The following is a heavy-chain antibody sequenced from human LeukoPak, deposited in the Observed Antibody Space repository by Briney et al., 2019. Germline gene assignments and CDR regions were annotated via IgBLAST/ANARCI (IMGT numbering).Heavy chain of an antibody. D-gene: IGHD6-19*01. Sequence: GGSLRLSCAASGFTFATYAMSWVRQAPGKGLEWVSGISGGGSSTYYADSVKGRFTISRDNSQNTLYLQMNSLRVEDTALYYCAKPSWTSNGYRYYFDYWGQRTQVTVSS. CDR2: ISGGGSST. CDR3: AKPSWTSNGYRYYFDY. V-gene: IGHV3-23*01. CDR1: GFTFATYA. J-gene: IGHJ4*02.